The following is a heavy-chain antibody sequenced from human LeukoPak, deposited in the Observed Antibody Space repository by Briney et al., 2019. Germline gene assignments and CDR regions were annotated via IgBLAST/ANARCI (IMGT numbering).Heavy chain of an antibody. Sequence: VASVKVSCKASGYTFTGYYMHWVRQAPGQGLEWMGWINPNSGGTNYAQKFQGWVTMTRDTSISTAYMEPSRLRADDTAVYYCARSTGSHKEGDYFDYWGQGTLVTVSS. CDR1: GYTFTGYY. CDR2: INPNSGGT. V-gene: IGHV1-2*04. CDR3: ARSTGSHKEGDYFDY. D-gene: IGHD1-14*01. J-gene: IGHJ4*02.